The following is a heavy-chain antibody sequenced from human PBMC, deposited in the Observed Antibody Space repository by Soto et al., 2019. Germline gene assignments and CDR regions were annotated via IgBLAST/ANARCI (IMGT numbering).Heavy chain of an antibody. CDR1: VGSFSGYY. Sequence: PSETLSLTCAFYVGSFSGYYWSCIRQPPGKGLEWIGEINHSGSTNYNPSLKSRVTISVDTSKNQFSLKLSSVTAADTAVYYCARGRVLMVYARGFYYYGMEVWGQGTTVTVSS. V-gene: IGHV4-34*01. J-gene: IGHJ6*01. CDR2: INHSGST. CDR3: ARGRVLMVYARGFYYYGMEV. D-gene: IGHD2-8*01.